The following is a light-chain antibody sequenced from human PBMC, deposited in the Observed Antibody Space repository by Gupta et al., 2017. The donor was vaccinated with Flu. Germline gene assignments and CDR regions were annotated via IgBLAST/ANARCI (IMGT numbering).Light chain of an antibody. V-gene: IGLV2-14*01. J-gene: IGLJ3*02. Sequence: QSALTQPASVSGSPGQSITISCTGTSSDVGGYNFVSWYQQYPGKAPKLLIYEVTNRPPVVSDRFSGSKSGNTASLTISGLQAEDETDYFCASFTTSSTVVFGGGTKLTVL. CDR2: EVT. CDR1: SSDVGGYNF. CDR3: ASFTTSSTVV.